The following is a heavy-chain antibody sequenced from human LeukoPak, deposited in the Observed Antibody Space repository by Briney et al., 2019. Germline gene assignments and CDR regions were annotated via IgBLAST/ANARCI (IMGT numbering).Heavy chain of an antibody. V-gene: IGHV1-18*01. CDR2: IRPSNGNR. CDR1: GYDFSTYG. D-gene: IGHD6-19*01. Sequence: GASVKVSCRTSGYDFSTYGITWVRQAPGQGLEYMGWIRPSNGNRNYAQKVQDRVTLTTDTSTSTVYMELRSLRPDDTAVYYCARAFSASKSCDYWGQGTLVTVSS. J-gene: IGHJ4*02. CDR3: ARAFSASKSCDY.